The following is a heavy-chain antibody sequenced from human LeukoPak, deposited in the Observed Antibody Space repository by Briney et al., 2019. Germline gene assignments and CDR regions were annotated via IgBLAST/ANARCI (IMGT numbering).Heavy chain of an antibody. J-gene: IGHJ4*02. CDR3: ARDRARDRGWSLDS. Sequence: GGSLRLSCAASGFTFSTYGMNWVRQAPGKGLEWVSYISDGSSTIYYADSVKGRFTISRDNAKKSLYLQMNSLRAEDTAVYYCARDRARDRGWSLDSWGQGTPVTVSS. D-gene: IGHD2-15*01. V-gene: IGHV3-48*04. CDR2: ISDGSSTI. CDR1: GFTFSTYG.